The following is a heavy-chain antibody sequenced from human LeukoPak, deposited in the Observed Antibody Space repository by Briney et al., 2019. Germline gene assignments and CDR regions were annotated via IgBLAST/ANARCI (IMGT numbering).Heavy chain of an antibody. D-gene: IGHD3-10*01. CDR3: ALTNSGSYPD. J-gene: IGHJ4*02. CDR1: GFTFSSYA. CDR2: ISGSGGST. V-gene: IGHV3-23*01. Sequence: GGSLRLSCAASGFTFSSYAMSWVRRAPGKGLEWVSTISGSGGSTYYADSVRGRFTISRDNSKNILYLQMNSLRAEDTAVYYCALTNSGSYPDWGQGTLVTVSS.